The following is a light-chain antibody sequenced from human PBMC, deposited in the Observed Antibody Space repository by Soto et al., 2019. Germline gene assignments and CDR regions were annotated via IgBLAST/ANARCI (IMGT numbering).Light chain of an antibody. V-gene: IGKV3D-15*01. Sequence: EIVMTQSPATLSVSPGGRATLSCRASQSIRTDLAWYQQKSGQGPRLLIYDASTRATGIPARFSGSGSGTEFTLTISSLQSEDFAVYYCQQYNNWPPWTFGQGTKVDIK. CDR1: QSIRTD. CDR3: QQYNNWPPWT. CDR2: DAS. J-gene: IGKJ1*01.